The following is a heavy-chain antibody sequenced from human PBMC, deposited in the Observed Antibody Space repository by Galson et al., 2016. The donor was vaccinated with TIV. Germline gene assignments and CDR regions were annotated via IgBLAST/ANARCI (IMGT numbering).Heavy chain of an antibody. Sequence: SVKVSCKAFDYSFTSYDVNWVRQATGQGLGWLGWMNPNSGNTGYAVKFRGRVSMTRDTSINTAYLELSSLRSEDTAVYYCARGGHHGRGGNDFWGQGTLVSVSS. V-gene: IGHV1-8*01. CDR2: MNPNSGNT. D-gene: IGHD2-8*01. CDR1: DYSFTSYD. J-gene: IGHJ4*02. CDR3: ARGGHHGRGGNDF.